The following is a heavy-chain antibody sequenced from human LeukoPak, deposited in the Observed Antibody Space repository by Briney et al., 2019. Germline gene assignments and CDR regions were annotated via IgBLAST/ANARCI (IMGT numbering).Heavy chain of an antibody. CDR1: GGSLSGYF. J-gene: IGHJ6*03. CDR2: IHHTGAT. V-gene: IGHV4-34*01. CDR3: ARGRLDYYYMDV. Sequence: SETLSLTCAVYGGSLSGYFWSWIRQPPGKGLEWIGEIHHTGATNYKPSLKSRVSISLDMSNNQLSREMRSVTAADTAVYYCARGRLDYYYMDVWGRGTTVTVSS. D-gene: IGHD3-9*01.